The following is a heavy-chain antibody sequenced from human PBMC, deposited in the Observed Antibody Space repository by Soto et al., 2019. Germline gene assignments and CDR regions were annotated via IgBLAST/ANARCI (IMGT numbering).Heavy chain of an antibody. J-gene: IGHJ6*02. Sequence: PGGSLRLSCAASGFTFSSYGMQWIRHAPGKGLEWVAVIWYDGSNKYYADSVKGRFTIPRDNSKNTLYLQMNSLRAEDTAVYYCARDLTYYDFWSGYLAENYYYYGMDAWGQGTTVTVSS. D-gene: IGHD3-3*01. CDR2: IWYDGSNK. V-gene: IGHV3-33*01. CDR1: GFTFSSYG. CDR3: ARDLTYYDFWSGYLAENYYYYGMDA.